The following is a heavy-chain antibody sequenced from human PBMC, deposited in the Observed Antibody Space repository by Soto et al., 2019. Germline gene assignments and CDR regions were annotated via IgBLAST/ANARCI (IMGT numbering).Heavy chain of an antibody. D-gene: IGHD3-3*01. CDR3: ARDCSIFGVIGS. CDR1: GGSISSYY. V-gene: IGHV4-4*07. Sequence: QVQLQESGPGLVKPSETLSLTCTVSGGSISSYYWNWIRQPAGQGLEWIGRLHTSGSTNYNPSLNSRVTLSVDTSKNQFSLKLSSVTAADTALYYCARDCSIFGVIGSWGQGTLVTVSS. CDR2: LHTSGST. J-gene: IGHJ5*02.